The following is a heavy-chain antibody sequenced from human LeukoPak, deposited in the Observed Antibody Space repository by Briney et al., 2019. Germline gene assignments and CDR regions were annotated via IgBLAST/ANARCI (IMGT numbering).Heavy chain of an antibody. CDR3: ARHRHIVSFSKSXXXMDV. Sequence: GESLKISCRGSGYNFSAHWIGWVRQMPGKGLEWMGIVHPGDSLKKYTPAFQGQVTMSADKSRRTAYLQWSSLKASDTAMYYCARHRHIVSFSKSXXXMDVWGQGTPVSVSS. CDR2: VHPGDSLK. D-gene: IGHD2/OR15-2a*01. V-gene: IGHV5-51*01. CDR1: GYNFSAHW. J-gene: IGHJ6*02.